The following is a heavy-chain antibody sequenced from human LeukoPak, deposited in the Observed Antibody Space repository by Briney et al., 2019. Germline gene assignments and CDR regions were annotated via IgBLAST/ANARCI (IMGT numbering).Heavy chain of an antibody. CDR1: GFTFSRNT. V-gene: IGHV3-21*01. CDR2: ISSSSSYI. Sequence: GGSLRLSCAASGFTFSRNTMNWVRQAPGKGLEWVSSISSSSSYIYYADSVKGRFTISRDNAKNSLYLQMNSLRAEDTAVYYCARETYGEDYMDVWGKGTTVTVSS. D-gene: IGHD3-10*01. CDR3: ARETYGEDYMDV. J-gene: IGHJ6*03.